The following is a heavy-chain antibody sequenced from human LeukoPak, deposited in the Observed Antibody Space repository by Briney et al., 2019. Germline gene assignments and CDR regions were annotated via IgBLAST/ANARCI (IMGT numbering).Heavy chain of an antibody. CDR3: ARPRGYDFWSGYYTGKYYFDY. CDR2: ISAYNGNT. Sequence: ASVKVSCKXSGYTFTSYGISWVRQAPGQGLEWMGWISAYNGNTNYAQKLQGRVTMTTDTSTSTAYMELRSLRSDDAAVYYCARPRGYDFWSGYYTGKYYFDYWGQGILVTVSS. J-gene: IGHJ4*02. CDR1: GYTFTSYG. V-gene: IGHV1-18*01. D-gene: IGHD3-3*01.